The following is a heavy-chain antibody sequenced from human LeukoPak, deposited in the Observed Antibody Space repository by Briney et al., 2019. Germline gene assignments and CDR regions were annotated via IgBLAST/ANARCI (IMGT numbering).Heavy chain of an antibody. D-gene: IGHD3-16*02. Sequence: ASVKVSCKASGGTFSSYTISWVRQAPGQGLEWMGRIIPILGIANYAQKFQGRVTITADKSTSTAYMELSSLRSEDTAVYYCAREVITFGGVIVWRYFDYWGQGTLVTVSS. V-gene: IGHV1-69*04. J-gene: IGHJ4*02. CDR2: IIPILGIA. CDR3: AREVITFGGVIVWRYFDY. CDR1: GGTFSSYT.